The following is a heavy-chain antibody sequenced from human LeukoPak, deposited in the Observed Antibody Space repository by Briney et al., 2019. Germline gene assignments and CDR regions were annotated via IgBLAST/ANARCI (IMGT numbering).Heavy chain of an antibody. Sequence: XSXAMXWVRQAPGKGLEWVAVISYDGSNKYYADSVKGRFTISRDNSKNTLYLQMNSLRAEDTAVYYCARGDLYYDSSGYYWGQGTLVTVSS. D-gene: IGHD3-22*01. J-gene: IGHJ4*02. CDR2: ISYDGSNK. CDR3: ARGDLYYDSSGYY. CDR1: XSXA. V-gene: IGHV3-30-3*01.